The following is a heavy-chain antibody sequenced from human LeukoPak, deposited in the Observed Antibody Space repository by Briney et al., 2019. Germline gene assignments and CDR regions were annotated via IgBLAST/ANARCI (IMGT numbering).Heavy chain of an antibody. CDR3: ARDLYYDSSGYSYY. V-gene: IGHV3-11*01. CDR2: ISSSGSTI. Sequence: GGSLRLSCAASGFTFSDYAMSWVRQAPGKGLEWVSYISSSGSTIYYADSVKGRFTISRDNAKNSLYLQMNSLRAEDTAVYYCARDLYYDSSGYSYYWGQGTLVTVSS. J-gene: IGHJ4*02. D-gene: IGHD3-22*01. CDR1: GFTFSDYA.